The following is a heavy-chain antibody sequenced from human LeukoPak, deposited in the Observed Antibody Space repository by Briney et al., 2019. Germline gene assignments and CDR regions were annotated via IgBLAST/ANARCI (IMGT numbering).Heavy chain of an antibody. J-gene: IGHJ6*03. CDR2: IYYSGST. V-gene: IGHV4-39*07. CDR3: ARDGRGLGFYYYYMDV. CDR1: VGSISSDNYY. Sequence: SETLSLTCTVSVGSISSDNYYWGWIRQPPGKGLEFIGSIYYSGSTYYNPSLKSRVTISVDTSKNQFSLKLSSVTAADTAVYYCARDGRGLGFYYYYMDVWGKGTTVTVSS.